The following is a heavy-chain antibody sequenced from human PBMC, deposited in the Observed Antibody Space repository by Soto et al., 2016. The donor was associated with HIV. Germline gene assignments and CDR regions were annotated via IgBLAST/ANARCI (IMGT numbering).Heavy chain of an antibody. Sequence: QVQLVQSGTEIKKPGSSVKVSCKVSGGTFSRYATSWVRQAPGQGLEWMGGMIPIFERANYAQKFQGRVTISADESTNTAYMELSSLRPEDTAVYYCARGGYSFDKSVPPFDYVGQGSLVIVSS. CDR2: MIPIFERA. CDR1: GGTFSRYA. J-gene: IGHJ4*02. D-gene: IGHD5-12*01. V-gene: IGHV1-69*13. CDR3: ARGGYSFDKSVPPFDY.